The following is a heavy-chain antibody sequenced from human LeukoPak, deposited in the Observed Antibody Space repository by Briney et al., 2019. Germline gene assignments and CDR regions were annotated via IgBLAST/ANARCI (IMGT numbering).Heavy chain of an antibody. D-gene: IGHD6-19*01. CDR3: ARDLVAVAGRGGASDY. V-gene: IGHV3-30*04. CDR1: GFTFSSYA. J-gene: IGHJ4*02. CDR2: ISYDGSNK. Sequence: PGGSLRLSCAASGFTFSSYAMHWVRQAPGKGLEWVAVISYDGSNKYYADSVKGRFTISRDNSKNTLYLQMNSLGAEDTAVYYCARDLVAVAGRGGASDYWGQGTLVTVSS.